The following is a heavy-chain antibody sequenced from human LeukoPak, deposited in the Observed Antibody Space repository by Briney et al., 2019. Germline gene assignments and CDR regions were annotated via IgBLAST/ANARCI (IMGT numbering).Heavy chain of an antibody. J-gene: IGHJ6*04. CDR3: VKDLGYYDISTGYYRSGDYYYGMDV. CDR2: ISSNGGST. CDR1: GFTFSSYA. Sequence: PGGSLRLSCSASGFTFSSYAMHWVRQAPGKELEYVSAISSNGGSTYYADSVKGRFTISRDNSKNTLYLQMSSLRAEDTAVYYCVKDLGYYDISTGYYRSGDYYYGMDVWGKGTTVTVSS. V-gene: IGHV3-64D*06. D-gene: IGHD3-9*01.